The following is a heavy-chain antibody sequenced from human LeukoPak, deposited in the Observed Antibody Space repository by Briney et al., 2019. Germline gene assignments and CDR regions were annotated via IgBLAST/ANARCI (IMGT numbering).Heavy chain of an antibody. CDR3: ARGGAVAGAGSIDY. J-gene: IGHJ4*02. V-gene: IGHV6-1*01. CDR2: TYYRSKWYN. Sequence: SQILSLTCAISGDSVSGNSDAWNWIRQSPARGLEWLGRTYYRSKWYNDYAVSVKSRITINPDTSKNQFSLQLNSVTPEDTAMYYCARGGAVAGAGSIDYWGQGTLVTVSS. CDR1: GDSVSGNSDA. D-gene: IGHD6-19*01.